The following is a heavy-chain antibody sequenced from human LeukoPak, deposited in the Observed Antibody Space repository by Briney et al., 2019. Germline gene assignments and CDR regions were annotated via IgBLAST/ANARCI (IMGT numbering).Heavy chain of an antibody. CDR1: GGPITSSSYC. CDR3: GGYNFYYFDY. Sequence: SETLSLTCTVSGGPITSSSYCWGWIRQPPGKGLEWIGSIYYSGSTYYNPSLKSRFTIFVDTSKNQFSLRLSSVTATDTAVYYCGGYNFYYFDYWGQGALVTVSS. V-gene: IGHV4-39*01. D-gene: IGHD5-24*01. CDR2: IYYSGST. J-gene: IGHJ4*02.